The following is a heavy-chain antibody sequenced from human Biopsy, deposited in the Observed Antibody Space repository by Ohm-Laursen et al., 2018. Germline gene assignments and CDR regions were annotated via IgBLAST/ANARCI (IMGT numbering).Heavy chain of an antibody. V-gene: IGHV1-18*01. CDR2: ISGYNGNT. CDR3: ARVTLPLYLDY. Sequence: SVKVSCKASGYSFTSYGISWGRQAPGEGIEWMGRISGYNGNTNYAQKFQGRVTMTADTSTSTVYMEVRGLRSDDKAVYYCARVTLPLYLDYWGQGTRVSVSS. CDR1: GYSFTSYG. D-gene: IGHD5/OR15-5a*01. J-gene: IGHJ4*02.